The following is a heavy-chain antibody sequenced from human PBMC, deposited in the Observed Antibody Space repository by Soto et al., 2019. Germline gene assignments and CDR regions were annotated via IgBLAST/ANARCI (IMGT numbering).Heavy chain of an antibody. CDR1: GGTFRNHV. D-gene: IGHD3-10*01. J-gene: IGHJ4*02. CDR3: ARDLEFRDGNISHLDY. Sequence: QVQLVQSGAEVKKPGSSVKVSCKASGGTFRNHVFNWVRQAPGQGLEWMRGIIPIIGTPNHAQKFQGRVTINADASTNTVYLDVSSLRSQDTAVYYCARDLEFRDGNISHLDYWGQGTLVTVSS. CDR2: IIPIIGTP. V-gene: IGHV1-69*01.